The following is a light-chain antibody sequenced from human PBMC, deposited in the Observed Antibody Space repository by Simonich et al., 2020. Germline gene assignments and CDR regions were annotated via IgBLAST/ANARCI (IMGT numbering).Light chain of an antibody. V-gene: IGKV1-17*01. CDR3: LQHNSYPPT. Sequence: DIQMTQSPSSLSASVGDRVTITCRASQSISSSLNWYQQKPGKAPKLLIYAASSLQSWVPSRFSGSGSGTEFTLTISSLQPEDFATYYCLQHNSYPPTFGQGTKVEIK. CDR1: QSISSS. CDR2: AAS. J-gene: IGKJ1*01.